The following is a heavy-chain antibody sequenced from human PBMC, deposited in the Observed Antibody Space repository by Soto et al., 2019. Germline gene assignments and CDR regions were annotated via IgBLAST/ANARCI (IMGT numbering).Heavy chain of an antibody. Sequence: SETLSLTCTVSGGSMRSSYWWSWVRQPPGKGLQWIGQIHQSGNTAYSPSLESRVTISVDKSKNQISLTLTSVTAADTAVYYCAATPRYWGQGTLVTVSS. V-gene: IGHV4-4*02. CDR2: IHQSGNT. CDR3: AATPRY. D-gene: IGHD1-26*01. J-gene: IGHJ4*02. CDR1: GGSMRSSYW.